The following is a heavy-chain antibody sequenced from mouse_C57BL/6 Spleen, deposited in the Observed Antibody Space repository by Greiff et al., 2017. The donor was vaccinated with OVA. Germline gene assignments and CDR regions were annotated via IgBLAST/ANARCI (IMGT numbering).Heavy chain of an antibody. D-gene: IGHD1-1*01. CDR3: ARHKALPYCSSPYFYY. V-gene: IGHV1-62-2*01. CDR1: GYTFTEYT. CDR2: FYPGSGSI. J-gene: IGHJ2*01. Sequence: VKLVESGAELVKPGASVKLSCKASGYTFTEYTIHWVKQRSGQGLEWIGWFYPGSGSIKYNEKFKDKATLTEDKSSSTVYMELSRLTSEDSAVYFCARHKALPYCSSPYFYYWGQSTTLTVSS.